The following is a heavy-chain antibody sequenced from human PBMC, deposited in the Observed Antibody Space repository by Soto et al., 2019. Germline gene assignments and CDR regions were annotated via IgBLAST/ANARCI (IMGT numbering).Heavy chain of an antibody. CDR2: INAGNGNT. CDR1: GYTFTSYA. CDR3: ASTKRDGYNPDYYYGMDV. D-gene: IGHD5-12*01. V-gene: IGHV1-3*01. Sequence: ASVKVSCKASGYTFTSYAMHWVRQAPGQRLEWMGWINAGNGNTKYSQKFQGRVTITRDTSASTAYMELSSLRSEDTAVYYCASTKRDGYNPDYYYGMDVWGQGTTVTVSS. J-gene: IGHJ6*02.